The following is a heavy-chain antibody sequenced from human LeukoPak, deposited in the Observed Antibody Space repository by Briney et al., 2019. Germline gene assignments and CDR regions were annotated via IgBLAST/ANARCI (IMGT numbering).Heavy chain of an antibody. J-gene: IGHJ4*02. V-gene: IGHV4-59*08. CDR2: IYYSGST. CDR3: ASTLYSSSHFDY. D-gene: IGHD6-6*01. Sequence: SETLSLTCTVSGGSISSYYWSWIRQPPGKGLEWIGYIYYSGSTNNNPSLKSRVTISVDTSKNQFSLKLSSVTAADTAVYYCASTLYSSSHFDYWGQGTLVTVSS. CDR1: GGSISSYY.